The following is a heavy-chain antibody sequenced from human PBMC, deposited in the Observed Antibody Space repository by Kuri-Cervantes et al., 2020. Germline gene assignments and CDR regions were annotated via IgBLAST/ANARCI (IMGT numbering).Heavy chain of an antibody. D-gene: IGHD2-21*02. Sequence: GGSLRLSCAASGFTFSSYWMHWVRQAPGKGLVWVSRISSDGSSTIYADSVRGRFTISRDNAKNSLYLQMNSLRAEDTAVYYCARGLHCSGGDCYAGYFDYWGQGTLVTVSS. CDR1: GFTFSSYW. J-gene: IGHJ4*02. CDR2: ISSDGSST. CDR3: ARGLHCSGGDCYAGYFDY. V-gene: IGHV3-74*01.